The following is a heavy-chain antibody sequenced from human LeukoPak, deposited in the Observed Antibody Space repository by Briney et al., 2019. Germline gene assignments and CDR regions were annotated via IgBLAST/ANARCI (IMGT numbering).Heavy chain of an antibody. Sequence: GESLKISCKGSGYSFTSYWIGWVRQMPGKGLEWMGIIYPGDSDTRYSPSFRGQVTISADKSISTAYLQWSSLKASDTAMYYCARRTGAASYYYYMDVWGKGTTVTVSS. CDR3: ARRTGAASYYYYMDV. CDR2: IYPGDSDT. D-gene: IGHD6-13*01. V-gene: IGHV5-51*01. CDR1: GYSFTSYW. J-gene: IGHJ6*03.